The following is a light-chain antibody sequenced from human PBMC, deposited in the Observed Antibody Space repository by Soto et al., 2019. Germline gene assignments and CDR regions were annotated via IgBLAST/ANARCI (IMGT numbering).Light chain of an antibody. CDR3: QQYNGWPPIT. J-gene: IGKJ5*01. CDR1: QSVSSN. CDR2: GAS. Sequence: EIVMTQSPATLSVSPGERATLSCRASQSVSSNLAWYQQKPGQPPRLVIYGASTRATGVPARFSGSGSGTEFTLTISSLQSEDFAVYYCQQYNGWPPITFRQGTRLEIK. V-gene: IGKV3-15*01.